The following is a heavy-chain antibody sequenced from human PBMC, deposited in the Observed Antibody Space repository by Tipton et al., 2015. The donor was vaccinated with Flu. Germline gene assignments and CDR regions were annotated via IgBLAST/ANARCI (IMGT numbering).Heavy chain of an antibody. CDR2: ISSSGSYI. CDR3: AREWQLVHDY. CDR1: GFTFSSYS. D-gene: IGHD6-6*01. J-gene: IGHJ4*02. V-gene: IGHV3-21*01. Sequence: SLRLSCAASGFTFSSYSMNWVRQAPGKGLEWVSSISSSGSYIYYADSVKGRFTISRDNAKNSLYLQMNSLRAEDTAVYYCAREWQLVHDYWGQGTLVTVSS.